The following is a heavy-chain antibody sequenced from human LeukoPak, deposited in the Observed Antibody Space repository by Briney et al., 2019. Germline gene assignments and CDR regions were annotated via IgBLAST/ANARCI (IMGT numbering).Heavy chain of an antibody. CDR1: GFTFSSYE. J-gene: IGHJ4*02. D-gene: IGHD6-19*01. V-gene: IGHV3-48*03. CDR3: AREADIAVAACDY. CDR2: ISSSGSTI. Sequence: GGSLRLSCAASGFTFSSYEMNWVRQAPGKGLEWVSYISSSGSTIYYADSAKGRFTISRDNAKNSLYLQMNSLRAEDTAVYYCAREADIAVAACDYWGQGTLVTVSS.